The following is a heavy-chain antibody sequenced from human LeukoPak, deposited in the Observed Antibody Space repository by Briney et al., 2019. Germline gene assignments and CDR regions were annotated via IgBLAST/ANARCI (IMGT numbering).Heavy chain of an antibody. J-gene: IGHJ5*02. V-gene: IGHV1-2*02. CDR2: INPNSGGT. Sequence: ASVKVSCKASGYTFTGYYMHWVRQAPGQGLEWMGWINPNSGGTNYAQKFQGRATMTRDTSISTAYMELSRLRSDDTAVYYCARNTVDIVATIQGTAPVDPWGQGTLVTVSS. CDR1: GYTFTGYY. CDR3: ARNTVDIVATIQGTAPVDP. D-gene: IGHD5-12*01.